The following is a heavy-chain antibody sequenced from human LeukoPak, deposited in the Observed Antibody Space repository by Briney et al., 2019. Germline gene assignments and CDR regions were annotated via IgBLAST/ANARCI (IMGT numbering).Heavy chain of an antibody. CDR2: IYTSGST. J-gene: IGHJ4*02. V-gene: IGHV4-4*07. CDR3: ARGRVWFGELLHFDY. D-gene: IGHD3-10*01. Sequence: PSETLSLTCTVSGGSISSYYWSWIRQPPGKGLEWIGRIYTSGSTNYNPSLKSRVTMSVDTSKNQFSLKLSSVTAADTAVYYCARGRVWFGELLHFDYWGQGTLVTVSS. CDR1: GGSISSYY.